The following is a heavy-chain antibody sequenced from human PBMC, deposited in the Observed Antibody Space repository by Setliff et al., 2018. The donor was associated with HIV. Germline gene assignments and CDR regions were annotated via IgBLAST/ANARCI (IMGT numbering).Heavy chain of an antibody. CDR2: IKQDGSEK. Sequence: GGSLRLSCAASGFTFRNAWMNWVRQAPGKGLEWVANIKQDGSEKYYVDSVKGRFTISRDNAKNSLYLQMNSLRAEDTAVYYCARSIIRPYSSGWPWYFDYWGQGTLVTVSS. CDR3: ARSIIRPYSSGWPWYFDY. CDR1: GFTFRNAW. D-gene: IGHD6-19*01. J-gene: IGHJ4*02. V-gene: IGHV3-7*01.